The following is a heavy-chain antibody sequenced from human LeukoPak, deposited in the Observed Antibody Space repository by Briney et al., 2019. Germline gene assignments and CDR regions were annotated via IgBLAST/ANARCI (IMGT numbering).Heavy chain of an antibody. D-gene: IGHD1-14*01. CDR3: AKNPPRAAGGSEPDY. J-gene: IGHJ4*02. V-gene: IGHV3-30*02. Sequence: GGTLRLSCAASGFTFSSYGMHWVRQAPGKGLEWVAFIRYDGSNKYYADSVKGRFPISRDNSKNTLYLQMNSLRAEDTAVYYCAKNPPRAAGGSEPDYWGQGTLVTVSS. CDR2: IRYDGSNK. CDR1: GFTFSSYG.